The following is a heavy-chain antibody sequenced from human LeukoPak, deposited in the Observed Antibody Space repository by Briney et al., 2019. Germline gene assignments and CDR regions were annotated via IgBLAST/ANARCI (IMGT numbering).Heavy chain of an antibody. Sequence: GGSLRLSCAASGFTFSSYSMNWIRQAPGKGLEWVSSISSSSSYIYYADSVKGRFTISRDNAENSLYLQMNSLRAEDTAVYYCARAKILEWLLGNWFDPWGQGTLVTVSS. J-gene: IGHJ5*02. CDR1: GFTFSSYS. CDR2: ISSSSSYI. V-gene: IGHV3-21*01. CDR3: ARAKILEWLLGNWFDP. D-gene: IGHD3-3*01.